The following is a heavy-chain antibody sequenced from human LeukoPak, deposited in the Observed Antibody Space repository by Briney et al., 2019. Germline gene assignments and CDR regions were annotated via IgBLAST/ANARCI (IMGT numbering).Heavy chain of an antibody. D-gene: IGHD1-26*01. Sequence: PPGGSLILSCAASGFTVSSNYMSWVRPAPGKGLEWGSVIYSGGSTYYADSVKGRFTISRDNSKNTLYLQMNSLRAEDTAVYYCARVISGSYSPGWFDPWGQGTLVTVSS. J-gene: IGHJ5*02. CDR2: IYSGGST. CDR3: ARVISGSYSPGWFDP. V-gene: IGHV3-53*01. CDR1: GFTVSSNY.